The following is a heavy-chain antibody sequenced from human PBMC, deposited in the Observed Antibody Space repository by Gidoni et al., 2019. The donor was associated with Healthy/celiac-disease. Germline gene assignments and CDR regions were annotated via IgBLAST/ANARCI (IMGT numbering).Heavy chain of an antibody. Sequence: VQLVESGGGLVQPWGSLRLTWAASGFTFSSYWMSWVRQAPGKGLEWVANIKQDGSEKYYVDSVKGRFTISRDNAKNSLYLQMNSLRAEDTAVYYCARESDYYDSSGYWDAFDIWGQGTMVTVSS. J-gene: IGHJ3*02. CDR3: ARESDYYDSSGYWDAFDI. CDR2: IKQDGSEK. V-gene: IGHV3-7*01. D-gene: IGHD3-22*01. CDR1: GFTFSSYW.